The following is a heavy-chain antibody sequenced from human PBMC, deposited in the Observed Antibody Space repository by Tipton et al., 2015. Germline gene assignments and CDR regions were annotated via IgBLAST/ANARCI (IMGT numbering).Heavy chain of an antibody. D-gene: IGHD3/OR15-3a*01. Sequence: TLSLTCTVSGGSFSDYYWSWIRQSPGEGLEWIGYIYYSGSTNYNPSLRSRVTLSEDTSKRQFSLKLTSVTAAGTAVCYCARARGLRAGLVDSWGQGTLVTVSS. CDR1: GGSFSDYY. J-gene: IGHJ4*02. CDR2: IYYSGST. V-gene: IGHV4-59*01. CDR3: ARARGLRAGLVDS.